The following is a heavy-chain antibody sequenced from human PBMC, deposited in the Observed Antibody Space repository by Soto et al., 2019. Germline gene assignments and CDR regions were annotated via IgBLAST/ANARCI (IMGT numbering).Heavy chain of an antibody. CDR2: IYHSGST. V-gene: IGHV4-30-2*01. J-gene: IGHJ4*02. CDR3: ARGSLDCGGDCYLPYFDY. D-gene: IGHD2-21*02. Sequence: SETLSLTCAVSGGSISSGGYSWSWIRQPPGKGLEWIGYIYHSGSTYYNPSLKSRVTISVDRSKNQFSLKLSSVTAADTAVYYCARGSLDCGGDCYLPYFDYWGQGTLVTVS. CDR1: GGSISSGGYS.